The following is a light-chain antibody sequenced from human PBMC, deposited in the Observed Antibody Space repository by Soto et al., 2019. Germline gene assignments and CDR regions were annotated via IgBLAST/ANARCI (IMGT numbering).Light chain of an antibody. J-gene: IGKJ4*01. CDR1: QNVGND. CDR2: SAS. V-gene: IGKV3-11*01. Sequence: EIVLTQSPATLSLSPGERATLSCRASQNVGNDLVWYHQKRGQATRLLIFSASNRATGIPSRVSGCGSGTHFTLTISGLEPDDFAAYYSQQRSTCPPTFGGGTKVEIK. CDR3: QQRSTCPPT.